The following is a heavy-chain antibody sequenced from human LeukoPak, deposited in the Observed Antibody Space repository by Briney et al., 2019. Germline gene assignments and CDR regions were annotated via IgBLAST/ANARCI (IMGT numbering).Heavy chain of an antibody. CDR1: GYTFTSYY. CDR2: INPSGGST. D-gene: IGHD3-22*01. J-gene: IGHJ4*02. Sequence: ASVKVSCKASGYTFTSYYMHWVRQAPGQGLEWMGIINPSGGSTSYAQKFQGRVTMTRDMSTSTVYMELSSLRSDDTAVYYCARDLDDYYDSSGYRETAFDYWGQGTLVTVSS. V-gene: IGHV1-46*01. CDR3: ARDLDDYYDSSGYRETAFDY.